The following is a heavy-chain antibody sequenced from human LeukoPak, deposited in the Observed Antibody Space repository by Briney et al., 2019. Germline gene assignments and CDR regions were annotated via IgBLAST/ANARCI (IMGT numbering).Heavy chain of an antibody. CDR3: ARDQYGGFYFDH. J-gene: IGHJ4*02. CDR1: GFTFTIYS. Sequence: GGSLRLSCAASGFTFTIYSMNWVRQTPGKGLEWVSYISSSGSTMFYADSVKGRFTISRDNAKNSLYLEMNSLRDEDTAVYYCARDQYGGFYFDHWGQGTLVTVSS. V-gene: IGHV3-48*02. CDR2: ISSSGSTM. D-gene: IGHD2-2*01.